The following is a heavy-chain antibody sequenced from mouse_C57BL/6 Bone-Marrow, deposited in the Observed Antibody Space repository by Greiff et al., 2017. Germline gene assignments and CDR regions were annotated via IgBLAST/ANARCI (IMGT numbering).Heavy chain of an antibody. D-gene: IGHD1-1*01. CDR1: GFTFSSYA. J-gene: IGHJ2*01. CDR3: ARLSTVVATHS. V-gene: IGHV5-4*03. Sequence: EVKLVESGGGLAKPGGSQKLCCAAYGFTFSSYAMSWVRQTPEKRLEWVATISDGGSYTYYPDNVKGRFTISRDNAKNNLYLQMSHLKSEDTAMYYCARLSTVVATHSWRQGTPLPFSS. CDR2: ISDGGSYT.